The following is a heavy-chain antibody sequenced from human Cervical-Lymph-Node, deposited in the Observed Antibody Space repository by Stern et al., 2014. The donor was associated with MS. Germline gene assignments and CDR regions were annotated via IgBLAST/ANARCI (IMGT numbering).Heavy chain of an antibody. CDR3: ARKSLSMDHYFDS. CDR1: GASISSYY. CDR2: IYYTGPT. J-gene: IGHJ4*02. D-gene: IGHD2-2*03. Sequence: VQLVESGPGLVKPSETLSLTCTVSGASISSYYWHWIRQPPGKGLEWIGYIYYTGPTNYNPSRKGRVAISLDTSKNQFSLILRSVSAADTAVYYCARKSLSMDHYFDSWGQGTLVTVSS. V-gene: IGHV4-59*01.